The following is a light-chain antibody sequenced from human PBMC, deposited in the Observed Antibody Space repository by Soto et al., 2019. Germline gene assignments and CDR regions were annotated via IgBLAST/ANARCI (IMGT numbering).Light chain of an antibody. CDR2: EGS. CDR3: LSYAGSSTCVV. J-gene: IGLJ2*01. CDR1: SSDVGSYNL. V-gene: IGLV2-23*01. Sequence: QSALTQPASVSGSPGQSITISCTGTSSDVGSYNLVSWYQQHPGKAPKLLIYEGSKRPSGVSNRFSGSKSGNTASLTISGLQAEDEADYYCLSYAGSSTCVVFGGGTKLTVL.